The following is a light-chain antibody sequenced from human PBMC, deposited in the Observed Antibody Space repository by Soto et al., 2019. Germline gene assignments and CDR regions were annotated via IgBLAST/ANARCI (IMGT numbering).Light chain of an antibody. Sequence: QSALTQPPSASGSPGQSVTISCTGTSSDVGGNKFDSWYQQHPGKAPRLIIYEVNRRPSGVPDRFSGSKSGNTASLTVSGLQDEDEADYYCSSFGGSNDVLFGGGTKLTVL. CDR2: EVN. J-gene: IGLJ2*01. V-gene: IGLV2-8*01. CDR1: SSDVGGNKF. CDR3: SSFGGSNDVL.